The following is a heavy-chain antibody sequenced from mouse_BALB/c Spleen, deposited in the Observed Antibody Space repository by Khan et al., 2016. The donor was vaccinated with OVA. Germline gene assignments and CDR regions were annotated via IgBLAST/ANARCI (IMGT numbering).Heavy chain of an antibody. Sequence: EVQLQESGPELVKPGASVKVSCKASGYAFTSYIMYWVKQSHGKSLEWIGYIDPYNGGTSYNQKFKGKATLTVDKSSTTAYMHLNSLTSEESAVYYCARGCYGGCAYWGQGTHVTVSA. V-gene: IGHV1S135*01. D-gene: IGHD2-12*01. J-gene: IGHJ3*01. CDR2: IDPYNGGT. CDR1: GYAFTSYI. CDR3: ARGCYGGCAY.